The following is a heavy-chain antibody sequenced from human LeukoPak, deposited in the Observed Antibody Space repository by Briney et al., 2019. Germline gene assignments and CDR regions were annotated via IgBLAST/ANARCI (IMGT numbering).Heavy chain of an antibody. Sequence: PGRSLRLSYVASGFTFSGYGMHWGRQAPGKGLEWVAVIWYDGSKTYHADSVKGRFTTSRDNSKNTLYLQMNSLRAEDTAVYYCARDLNAFDIWGQGTMVIVSS. CDR1: GFTFSGYG. V-gene: IGHV3-33*01. CDR3: ARDLNAFDI. J-gene: IGHJ3*02. D-gene: IGHD3-9*01. CDR2: IWYDGSKT.